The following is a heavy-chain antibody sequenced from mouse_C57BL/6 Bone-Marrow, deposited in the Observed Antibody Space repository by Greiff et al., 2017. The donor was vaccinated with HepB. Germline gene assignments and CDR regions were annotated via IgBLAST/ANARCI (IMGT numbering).Heavy chain of an antibody. CDR2: IDPSDSYT. CDR1: GYTFTSYW. Sequence: VQLQQPGAELVMPGASVKLSCKASGYTFTSYWMHWVKQRPGQGLEWIGEIDPSDSYTNYNQKFKGKSTLTVDKSSSTAYMQLSSLTSEDSAVYYCARSGDYYATGTYFDYWGQGTTLTVSS. CDR3: ARSGDYYATGTYFDY. J-gene: IGHJ2*01. V-gene: IGHV1-69*01. D-gene: IGHD1-1*01.